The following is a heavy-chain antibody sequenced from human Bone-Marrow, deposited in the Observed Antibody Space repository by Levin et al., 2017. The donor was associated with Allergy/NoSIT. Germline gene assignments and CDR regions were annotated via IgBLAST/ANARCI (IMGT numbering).Heavy chain of an antibody. V-gene: IGHV1-58*02. J-gene: IGHJ3*02. CDR1: GFTFSTST. Sequence: KRGESLKISCEASGFTFSTSTIQWVRQARGERLEWIGWIVVGTGNTNYAHKFQEGVTITRDMSISTAYMELSSLRSDDTAVYYCAARPGGYASFDIWGRGTVVTVSS. CDR3: AARPGGYASFDI. D-gene: IGHD1-1*01. CDR2: IVVGTGNT.